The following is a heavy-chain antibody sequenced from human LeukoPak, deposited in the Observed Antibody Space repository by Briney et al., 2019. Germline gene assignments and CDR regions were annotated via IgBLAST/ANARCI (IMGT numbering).Heavy chain of an antibody. V-gene: IGHV3-74*01. CDR2: IISDGGST. Sequence: GASRSLACAPSALTFSSYWMRSVRLDPGKWLVWVSFIISDGGSTSHTHSVKGRFSISRDNAKKTLYQKMKSLRAKDTAVYYCARAPHLRYRRYPRGYYYYGMDVWGKGTTVTVSS. J-gene: IGHJ6*04. CDR1: ALTFSSYW. D-gene: IGHD5-12*01. CDR3: ARAPHLRYRRYPRGYYYYGMDV.